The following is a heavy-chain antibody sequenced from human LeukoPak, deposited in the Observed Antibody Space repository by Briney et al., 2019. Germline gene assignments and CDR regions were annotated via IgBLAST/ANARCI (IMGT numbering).Heavy chain of an antibody. CDR3: AREKAIYCSSTSCAKYNWFDP. Sequence: ASVKVSCKASGYTFTSYDINWVRQATGQGLEWMGWKNPNSGNTGYAQKFQGRVTMTRNTSISTAYMELSSLRSEDTAVYYCAREKAIYCSSTSCAKYNWFDPWGQGTLVTVSS. CDR2: KNPNSGNT. D-gene: IGHD2-2*01. V-gene: IGHV1-8*01. J-gene: IGHJ5*02. CDR1: GYTFTSYD.